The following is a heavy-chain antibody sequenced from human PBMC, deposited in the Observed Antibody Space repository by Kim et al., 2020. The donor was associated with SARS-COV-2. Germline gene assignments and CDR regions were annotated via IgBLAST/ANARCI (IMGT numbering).Heavy chain of an antibody. CDR1: GFTFSSYW. D-gene: IGHD3-3*01. V-gene: IGHV3-74*01. Sequence: GGSLRLSCAASGFTFSSYWMHWVRQAPGKGLVWVSRINSDGSSTSYADSVKGRFTISRDNAKNTLYLQMNSLRAEDTAVYYCARDLEKTYYDFWSGPKTYYYGMDVWGQGTTVTVSS. CDR2: INSDGSST. CDR3: ARDLEKTYYDFWSGPKTYYYGMDV. J-gene: IGHJ6*02.